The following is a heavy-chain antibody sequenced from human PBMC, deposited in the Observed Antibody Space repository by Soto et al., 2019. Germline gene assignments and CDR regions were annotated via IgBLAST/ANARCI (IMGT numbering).Heavy chain of an antibody. CDR1: GFSLSTSGVG. D-gene: IGHD3-10*01. J-gene: IGHJ5*02. Sequence: QITLKESGPTLVKPTQTLTLTCTFSGFSLSTSGVGVGWIRQPPGKALEWLALIYWNDDKRYSPSLKRRLTITKNTSKNQVVLTMTNMDRVDPATYYCAHNTCGPMFRGVLFDPWGQGTLVTVSS. V-gene: IGHV2-5*01. CDR2: IYWNDDK. CDR3: AHNTCGPMFRGVLFDP.